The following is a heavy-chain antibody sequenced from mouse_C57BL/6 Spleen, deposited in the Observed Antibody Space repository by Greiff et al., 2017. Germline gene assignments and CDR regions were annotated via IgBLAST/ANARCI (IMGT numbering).Heavy chain of an antibody. CDR1: GYTFTSYW. J-gene: IGHJ1*03. CDR2: IDPSDSYT. Sequence: QVQLQQPGAKLVKPGASVKLSCKASGYTFTSYWMQWVKQRPGQGLEWIGEIDPSDSYTNYNQKFKGKATLTVDTSSSTAYMQLSSLTSEDSAVYYCARRGKWLVSYFDVWGTGTTVTVSS. D-gene: IGHD2-2*01. CDR3: ARRGKWLVSYFDV. V-gene: IGHV1-50*01.